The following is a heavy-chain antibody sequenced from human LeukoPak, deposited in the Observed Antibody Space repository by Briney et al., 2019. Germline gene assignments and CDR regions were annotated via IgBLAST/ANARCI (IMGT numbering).Heavy chain of an antibody. CDR3: AKTDCGSTSCHYYYGMDV. CDR2: ISGSGGST. D-gene: IGHD2-2*01. J-gene: IGHJ6*02. CDR1: GFTFSTYA. Sequence: GGSLRLSCAASGFTFSTYAVSWVRQAPGKGLEWVSAISGSGGSTYYADSVTGRFTISRDNSKNTLYLQMNSLRAEDTAVYYCAKTDCGSTSCHYYYGMDVWGQGTTVTVSS. V-gene: IGHV3-23*01.